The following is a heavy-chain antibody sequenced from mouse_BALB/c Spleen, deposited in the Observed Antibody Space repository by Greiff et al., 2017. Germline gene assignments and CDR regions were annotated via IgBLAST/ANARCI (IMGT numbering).Heavy chain of an antibody. CDR1: GFNIKDTY. V-gene: IGHV14-3*02. D-gene: IGHD1-1*02. J-gene: IGHJ4*01. CDR2: IDPANGNT. CDR3: ALYGYYAMDY. Sequence: EVQVVESGAELVKPGASVKLSCTASGFNIKDTYMHWVKQRPEQGLEWIGRIDPANGNTKYDPKFQGKATITADTSSNTAYLQLSSLTSEDTAVYYCALYGYYAMDYWGQGTSVTVSS.